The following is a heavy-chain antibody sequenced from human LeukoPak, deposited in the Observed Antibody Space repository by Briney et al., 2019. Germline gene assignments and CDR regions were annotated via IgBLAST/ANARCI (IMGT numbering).Heavy chain of an antibody. V-gene: IGHV1-8*01. CDR3: ARVNFIVGATQDY. D-gene: IGHD1-26*01. Sequence: ASVKVSCKASGYTFTSYDINWVRQATGQGLEWMGWMNPNSGNTGYAQKFQGRVTMIRNTSISTAYMELSSLRSEDTAVYYRARVNFIVGATQDYRVQGTKATVSP. CDR1: GYTFTSYD. CDR2: MNPNSGNT. J-gene: IGHJ4*02.